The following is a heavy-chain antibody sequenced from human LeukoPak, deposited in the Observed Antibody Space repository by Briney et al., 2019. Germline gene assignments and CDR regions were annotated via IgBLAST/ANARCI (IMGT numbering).Heavy chain of an antibody. CDR3: ASALTYYYDSSGLYYYYYMDV. V-gene: IGHV1-69*01. J-gene: IGHJ6*03. Sequence: AASLKVSCKASGDTFSSYAISWVRQAPGQGLEWMGGIIPILGTANYAPKFQGRVTITADESTSTAYMELSSLRSEDTAVYYCASALTYYYDSSGLYYYYYMDVWGKGTTVTVSS. CDR1: GDTFSSYA. CDR2: IIPILGTA. D-gene: IGHD3-22*01.